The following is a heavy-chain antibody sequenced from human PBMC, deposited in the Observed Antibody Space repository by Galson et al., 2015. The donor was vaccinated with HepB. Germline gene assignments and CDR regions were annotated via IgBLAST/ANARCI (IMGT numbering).Heavy chain of an antibody. D-gene: IGHD3-10*01. CDR1: GFTFNTYG. CDR2: ISYDGSHR. V-gene: IGHV3-30*18. J-gene: IGHJ6*02. CDR3: AKSIVPSMVRTYGMDV. Sequence: SLRLSCAASGFTFNTYGMHWVRQAPGKGLEWVAVISYDGSHRYYADSMKGRFTISRDNSKNTLYLQMNSLRSEDTALYYCAKSIVPSMVRTYGMDVWGQGTTVTVSS.